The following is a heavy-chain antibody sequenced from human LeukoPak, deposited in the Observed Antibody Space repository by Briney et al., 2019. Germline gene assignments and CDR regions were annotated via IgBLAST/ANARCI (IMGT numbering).Heavy chain of an antibody. J-gene: IGHJ3*01. CDR3: ARDCNRTSFYRV. CDR2: IYTSGST. CDR1: GGSISSYY. D-gene: IGHD2-2*01. Sequence: SENLSRTCTVSGGSISSYYWSWIRQPAGKGLEWIGRIYTSGSTNYNPSLKSRVTMSVDTSKNQFSLKLSPVTAAATAVDYCARDCNRTSFYRVWGQGTMVTVSS. V-gene: IGHV4-4*07.